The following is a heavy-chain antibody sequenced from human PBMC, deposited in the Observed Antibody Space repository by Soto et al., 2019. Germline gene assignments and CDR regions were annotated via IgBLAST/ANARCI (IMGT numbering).Heavy chain of an antibody. V-gene: IGHV4-39*01. CDR3: ARGRYCLTGRCFPNWFDS. D-gene: IGHD2-15*01. CDR2: IYYRGST. J-gene: IGHJ5*01. Sequence: TSETLSLTCTVSGGSISISSYYWGWIRQPPGKGLEWIGSIYYRGSTYYNPSPKSRVSISVDTSKNQFSLKLSSVTVADTAVYYCARGRYCLTGRCFPNWFDSWGQGTLVTVSS. CDR1: GGSISISSYY.